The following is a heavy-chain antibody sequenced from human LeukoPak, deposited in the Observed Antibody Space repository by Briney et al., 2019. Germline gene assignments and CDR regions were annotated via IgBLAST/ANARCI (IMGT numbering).Heavy chain of an antibody. D-gene: IGHD6-6*01. CDR1: GGSISSSSYY. V-gene: IGHV4-39*07. CDR3: ARGIAARY. Sequence: SQTLSLTCTVSGGSISSSSYYWGWIRQPPGKGLEWIGSISYSGSTYYNPSLKSRVTISLDTSENQFSLKLSSVTAADTAVFYCARGIAARYWGQGTLVTVSS. J-gene: IGHJ4*02. CDR2: ISYSGST.